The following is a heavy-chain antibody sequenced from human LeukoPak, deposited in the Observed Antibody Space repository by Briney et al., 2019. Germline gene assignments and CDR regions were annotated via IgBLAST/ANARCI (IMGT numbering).Heavy chain of an antibody. Sequence: GGSLRLSCAASGFTFSSYWMHWVRQAPGKGLAWVSRINSDGSSTSYADSVKGRFTISRDNAKNTLYLQMNSLRAEDTAVYYCARVYDFWSGYYPFDYWGQGTLVTVSS. V-gene: IGHV3-74*01. CDR2: INSDGSST. CDR1: GFTFSSYW. CDR3: ARVYDFWSGYYPFDY. J-gene: IGHJ4*02. D-gene: IGHD3-3*01.